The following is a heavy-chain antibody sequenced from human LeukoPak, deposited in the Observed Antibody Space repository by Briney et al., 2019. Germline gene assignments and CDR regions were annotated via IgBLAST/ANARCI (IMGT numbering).Heavy chain of an antibody. CDR2: IKQDGSEQ. CDR1: GFTFSRSW. Sequence: PGGSLRLSCSASGFTFSRSWRTGVRQARGKGLDGVANIKQDGSEQYTADSLKGRFTISRDNDKKLVFLQMNSLRVDDTAVYYCARVGPSYYYYYMDAWGNGTTVIVSS. J-gene: IGHJ6*03. V-gene: IGHV3-7*01. CDR3: ARVGPSYYYYYMDA.